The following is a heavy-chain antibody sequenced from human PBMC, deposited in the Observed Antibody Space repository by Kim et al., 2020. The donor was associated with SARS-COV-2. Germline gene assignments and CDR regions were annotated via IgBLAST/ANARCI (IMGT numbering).Heavy chain of an antibody. CDR2: IKQDGSEK. D-gene: IGHD3-10*01. CDR3: ARERLLLWFGELFGDFDY. J-gene: IGHJ4*02. CDR1: GFTFSSYW. Sequence: GGSLRLSCAASGFTFSSYWMSWVRQAPGKGLEWVANIKQDGSEKYYVDSVKGRFTISRDNAKNSLYLQMNSLRAEDTAVYYCARERLLLWFGELFGDFDYWGQGTLVTVSS. V-gene: IGHV3-7*03.